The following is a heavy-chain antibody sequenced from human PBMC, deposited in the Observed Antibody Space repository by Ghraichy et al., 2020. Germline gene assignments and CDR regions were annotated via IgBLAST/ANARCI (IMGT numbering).Heavy chain of an antibody. CDR3: AKYGAESLYYDPFDY. J-gene: IGHJ4*02. CDR2: IRSSSVII. D-gene: IGHD3-3*01. CDR1: GFSFRDYA. Sequence: GGSLRLSCVASGFSFRDYAMNWVRQAPGKGLEWVSHIRSSSVIIYYADSVKGRFTMSRDNAKNSLYLQMDSLRAEDTAVYYCAKYGAESLYYDPFDYWGQGTLVTVSS. V-gene: IGHV3-21*05.